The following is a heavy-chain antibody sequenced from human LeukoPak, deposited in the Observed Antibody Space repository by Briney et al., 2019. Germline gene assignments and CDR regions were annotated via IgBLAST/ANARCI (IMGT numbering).Heavy chain of an antibody. D-gene: IGHD1-26*01. CDR3: ARGNSGSYFHWFDP. V-gene: IGHV4-39*01. J-gene: IGHJ5*02. CDR2: IYYSGST. Sequence: SETLSLTCTVSGGSISSRSYYWGWIRQPPGKGLEWIGSIYYSGSTYYNPSLQSRVTISVDTSKNQFSLKLSSVTAADTAVYYCARGNSGSYFHWFDPWGQGTLVTVSS. CDR1: GGSISSRSYY.